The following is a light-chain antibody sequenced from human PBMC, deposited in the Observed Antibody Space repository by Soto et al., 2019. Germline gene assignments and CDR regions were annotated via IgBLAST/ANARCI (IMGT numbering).Light chain of an antibody. Sequence: ESVLTQSPDTLSLSPGERATLSCRASQSVRSNYLAWYQKKPGQAPRLLIYGASSRATGIPDRFSGSGSGTDFTLTISRLEPEDFAVYYCQQYGRSAGTFGQGTKLEIK. CDR3: QQYGRSAGT. CDR1: QSVRSNY. V-gene: IGKV3-20*01. J-gene: IGKJ2*02. CDR2: GAS.